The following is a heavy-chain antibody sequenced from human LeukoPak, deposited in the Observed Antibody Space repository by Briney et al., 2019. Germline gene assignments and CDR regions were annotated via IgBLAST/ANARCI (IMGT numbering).Heavy chain of an antibody. CDR1: GGSISSGDYY. V-gene: IGHV4-30-2*03. J-gene: IGHJ4*02. CDR3: ARHVQAAAALDY. D-gene: IGHD6-13*01. CDR2: IYHSGST. Sequence: SQTLSLTCTVSGGSISSGDYYWSWIRQPPGKGLEWIGSIYHSGSTYYNPSLESRVTISVDTSKNQFSLKLNSVTAADTAVYYCARHVQAAAALDYWGQGTLVTVSS.